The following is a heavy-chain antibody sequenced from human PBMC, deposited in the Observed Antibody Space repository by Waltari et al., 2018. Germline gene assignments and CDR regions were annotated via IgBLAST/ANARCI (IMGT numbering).Heavy chain of an antibody. Sequence: QVQLVESGGGVVQPGRSLRLSCAASGFTFSSYAIPWVRQAPGKGLEWVAVISYDGSNKYYADAGKGRFTISRDNSKNTLYLQMNSLRAEDTAVYYCARVYAIDYYYYYGMDVWGQGTTVTVSS. V-gene: IGHV3-30-3*01. CDR2: ISYDGSNK. CDR1: GFTFSSYA. D-gene: IGHD2-8*01. J-gene: IGHJ6*02. CDR3: ARVYAIDYYYYYGMDV.